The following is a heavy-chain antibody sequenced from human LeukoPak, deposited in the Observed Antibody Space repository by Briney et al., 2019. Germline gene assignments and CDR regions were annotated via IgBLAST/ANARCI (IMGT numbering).Heavy chain of an antibody. Sequence: GGSLSLSCAVSGFTFSDHFLDWVRQAPGKGLEWVGRSRNKAKSYTTEYAASVKGRFTISRDDSKNSLYLQMNSLETEDTAVYYCVRVGSVSGSDYLDYWGQGTLVTVSS. CDR1: GFTFSDHF. CDR3: VRVGSVSGSDYLDY. J-gene: IGHJ4*02. V-gene: IGHV3-72*01. D-gene: IGHD6-19*01. CDR2: SRNKAKSYTT.